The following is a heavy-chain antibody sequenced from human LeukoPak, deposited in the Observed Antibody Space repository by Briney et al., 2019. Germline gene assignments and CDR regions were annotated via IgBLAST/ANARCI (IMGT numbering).Heavy chain of an antibody. CDR1: GFTFSSYA. V-gene: IGHV3-11*01. CDR2: ISTSGDSV. J-gene: IGHJ5*02. Sequence: GGSLRLSCAASGFTFSSYAMSWIRQAPGKGLEWLSYISTSGDSVSYADSVKGRFTISRDNAKKSVYLQIDSLRTEDTAMYYCARDRQFRLHDPWGQGILVTVSS. D-gene: IGHD5-18*01. CDR3: ARDRQFRLHDP.